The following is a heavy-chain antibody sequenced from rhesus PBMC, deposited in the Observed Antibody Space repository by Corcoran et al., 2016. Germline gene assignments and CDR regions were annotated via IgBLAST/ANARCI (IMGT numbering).Heavy chain of an antibody. CDR1: GGSISSSNW. CDR2: ISGSSGST. J-gene: IGHJ1*01. CDR3: ASGYEYSKGVYFEF. Sequence: QVQLQESGPGLVKPSETLSLTCAVSGGSISSSNWWSWIRQPPGKGLVWIGDISGSSGSTSDNPPLKNRVNISTNTSKTHFSLKLSSVTAADTAVYYCASGYEYSKGVYFEFWGQGALVTVSS. V-gene: IGHV4-65*01. D-gene: IGHD4-23*01.